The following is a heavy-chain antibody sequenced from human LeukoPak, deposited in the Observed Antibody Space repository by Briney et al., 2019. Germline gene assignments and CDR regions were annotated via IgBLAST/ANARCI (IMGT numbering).Heavy chain of an antibody. CDR1: GFTFSNAW. CDR3: TTTNTPRGYSHYYFDY. CDR2: IKSKTDGGTT. V-gene: IGHV3-15*01. J-gene: IGHJ4*02. Sequence: GGSLRLSCAASGFTFSNAWMSWVRQAPGKGLEWVGRIKSKTDGGTTDYAAPGKVRFTISRDDSKNTLYLQMNSLKTEDTAVYYCTTTNTPRGYSHYYFDYWGQGTLVTVSS. D-gene: IGHD5-18*01.